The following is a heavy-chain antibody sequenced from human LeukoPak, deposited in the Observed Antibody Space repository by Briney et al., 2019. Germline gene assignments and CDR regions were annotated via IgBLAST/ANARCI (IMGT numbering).Heavy chain of an antibody. V-gene: IGHV3-74*01. D-gene: IGHD3-9*01. CDR3: ARAGDILTGYYNEPYDY. J-gene: IGHJ4*02. CDR1: GFTFSSYW. CDR2: INSDGSST. Sequence: GGSLRLSCAASGFTFSSYWMHWVRQAPGKGLVWVSRINSDGSSTSYADSVKGRFTISRDNAKNTLYLQMHSLRAEDTAVYYCARAGDILTGYYNEPYDYWGQGTLVTVSS.